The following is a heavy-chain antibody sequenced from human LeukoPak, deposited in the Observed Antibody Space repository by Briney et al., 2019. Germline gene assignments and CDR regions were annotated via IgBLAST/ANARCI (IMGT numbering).Heavy chain of an antibody. CDR3: ARGGYYYDSSGYYSLDY. D-gene: IGHD3-22*01. J-gene: IGHJ4*02. V-gene: IGHV4-59*01. CDR2: IYYSGST. Sequence: SETLSLTCTVSGGSISSYYWSWIRQPPGKGLEWIGYIYYSGSTNYNPSLKSRVTISVDTSKNQFSLKLSSVTAADTAVYYCARGGYYYDSSGYYSLDYWGQGTLVTVSS. CDR1: GGSISSYY.